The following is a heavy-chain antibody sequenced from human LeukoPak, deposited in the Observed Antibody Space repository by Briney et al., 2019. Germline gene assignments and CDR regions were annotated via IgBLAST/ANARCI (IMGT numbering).Heavy chain of an antibody. D-gene: IGHD3-10*02. Sequence: GGSLRLSCAASRFTFSNYWINWVRQAPGKGLEWVANIKQDGSQKYYVDSVKGRFTISRDNAKNSLYLQMNSLRAEDTAVYYCAELGITMIGGVWGKGTTVTISS. CDR2: IKQDGSQK. J-gene: IGHJ6*04. CDR1: RFTFSNYW. CDR3: AELGITMIGGV. V-gene: IGHV3-7*01.